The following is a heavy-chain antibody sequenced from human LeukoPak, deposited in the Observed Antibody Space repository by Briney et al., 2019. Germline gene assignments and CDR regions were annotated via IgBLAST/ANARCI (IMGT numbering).Heavy chain of an antibody. CDR1: GGSISSYY. CDR2: IYYSGST. Sequence: SETLSLTCTVSGGSISSYYWSWIRQPPGKGLEWIGYIYYSGSTNYNPSLKSRVTISVDTSKNQFSLKLSSVTAADTAVYYCARVGGYSYGFRYYYMDVWGKGTTVTVSS. V-gene: IGHV4-59*01. CDR3: ARVGGYSYGFRYYYMDV. D-gene: IGHD5-18*01. J-gene: IGHJ6*03.